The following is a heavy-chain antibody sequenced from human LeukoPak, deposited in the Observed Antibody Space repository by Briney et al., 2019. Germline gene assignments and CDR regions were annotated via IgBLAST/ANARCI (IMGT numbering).Heavy chain of an antibody. CDR3: ARSGGYYYDSSGYYYGNSFDY. Sequence: PGGSLRLSCVVSGFTVSSNYMSWVRQAPGKGLEWVSVIYSGGSTYYADSVKGRFTISRDNSKNTLYLQMNSLRAEDTAVYYCARSGGYYYDSSGYYYGNSFDYWGQGTLVTVSS. J-gene: IGHJ4*02. V-gene: IGHV3-53*01. CDR1: GFTVSSNY. D-gene: IGHD3-22*01. CDR2: IYSGGST.